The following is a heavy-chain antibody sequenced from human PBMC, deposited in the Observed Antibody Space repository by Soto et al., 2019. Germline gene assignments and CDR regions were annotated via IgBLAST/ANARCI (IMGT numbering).Heavy chain of an antibody. V-gene: IGHV3-53*01. D-gene: IGHD2-21*02. CDR1: GFTVSGNY. Sequence: EVQLVESGGGLIQPGGSLRLSCAASGFTVSGNYITWVRPAPGKGLEWVSVIFSGDNTDYSDSVKGRFTISRDNSKNTVYLQMTRLRGDDTAVYFCATGLTLPVRPSFDTWGQGTLLTVSS. J-gene: IGHJ5*02. CDR2: IFSGDNT. CDR3: ATGLTLPVRPSFDT.